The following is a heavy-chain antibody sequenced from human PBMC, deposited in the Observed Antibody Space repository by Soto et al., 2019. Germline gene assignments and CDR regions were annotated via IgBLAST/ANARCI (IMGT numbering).Heavy chain of an antibody. D-gene: IGHD3-22*01. V-gene: IGHV1-8*01. CDR2: MNPNSGNT. J-gene: IGHJ4*02. Sequence: GASVKVSCKASGYTFTSYDINWVRQATGQGLEWMGWMNPNSGNTGYAQKFQGRVTMTRNTSISTAYMELSRLRSDDTAVYYCARRGSGYCYFDYWGQGTLVTVSS. CDR1: GYTFTSYD. CDR3: ARRGSGYCYFDY.